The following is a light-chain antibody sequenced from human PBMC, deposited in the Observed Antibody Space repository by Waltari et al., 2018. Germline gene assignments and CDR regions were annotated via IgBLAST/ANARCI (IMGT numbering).Light chain of an antibody. Sequence: EVVLIQSPLFLPVTLGQPASMSSRTSQSPVHSNGDTYLHWFHQRPGRSPRGLIYKISRREYGVPDRCSGSGSGTDFTLKVSRVEAEDDGVYYGMQGSHFPRTFDQET. CDR1: QSPVHSNGDTY. V-gene: IGKV2-30*02. CDR2: KIS. CDR3: MQGSHFPRT. J-gene: IGKJ1*01.